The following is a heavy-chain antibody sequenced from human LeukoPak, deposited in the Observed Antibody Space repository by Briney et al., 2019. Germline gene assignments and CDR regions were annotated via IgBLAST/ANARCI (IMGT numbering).Heavy chain of an antibody. V-gene: IGHV1-2*02. CDR2: INPNSGGT. CDR3: ASGFLYDSSGYYPFSFDY. CDR1: GYTFTGYY. J-gene: IGHJ4*02. Sequence: ASVKVSCKASGYTFTGYYMHWVRQAPGQGLEWMGWINPNSGGTNYAQKFQGRVTMTRDTSISTAYMELSRLRSDDTAVYYCASGFLYDSSGYYPFSFDYWGQGTLVTVSS. D-gene: IGHD3-22*01.